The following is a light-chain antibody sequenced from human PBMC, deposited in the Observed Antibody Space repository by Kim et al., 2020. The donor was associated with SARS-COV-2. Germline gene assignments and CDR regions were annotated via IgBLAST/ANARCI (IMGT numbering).Light chain of an antibody. Sequence: LSQGERATLPRRASQSVSSFFAWDQQKPGQAPRLLIYDATNGATGIPARFSGRGSGTDFTLSLSSLEPEDFAVYYCQQRSNWPGSTFGQGTKLEI. CDR3: QQRSNWPGST. CDR2: DAT. V-gene: IGKV3-11*01. CDR1: QSVSSF. J-gene: IGKJ2*02.